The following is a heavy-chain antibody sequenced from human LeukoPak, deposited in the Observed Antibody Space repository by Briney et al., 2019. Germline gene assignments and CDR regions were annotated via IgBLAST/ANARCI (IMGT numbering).Heavy chain of an antibody. CDR2: ISYDGSNK. Sequence: GGSLRLSCAASGFTFSSYGMHWVRQAPGKGLEWVAVISYDGSNKYYADSVKGRFTISRDNSKNTLYLQMNSLRAEGTAVYYCAKGHYEFFSGYYGTDVWGQGTTVTVSS. J-gene: IGHJ6*02. D-gene: IGHD3-10*01. CDR1: GFTFSSYG. CDR3: AKGHYEFFSGYYGTDV. V-gene: IGHV3-30*18.